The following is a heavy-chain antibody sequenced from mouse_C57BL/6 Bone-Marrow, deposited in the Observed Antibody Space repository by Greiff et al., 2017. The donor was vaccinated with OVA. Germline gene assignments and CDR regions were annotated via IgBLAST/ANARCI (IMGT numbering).Heavy chain of an antibody. CDR2: INPYNGGT. J-gene: IGHJ2*01. V-gene: IGHV1-19*01. CDR3: ARDLRYYFDY. CDR1: GYTFTDYY. Sequence: EVQLQQSGPVLVKPGASVKMSCKASGYTFTDYYMNWVKQSHGKSLEWIGVINPYNGGTSYNQKFKGKATLTVDKSSSTAYMELNSLTSEDSAVYYCARDLRYYFDYWGQGTTLTVTS.